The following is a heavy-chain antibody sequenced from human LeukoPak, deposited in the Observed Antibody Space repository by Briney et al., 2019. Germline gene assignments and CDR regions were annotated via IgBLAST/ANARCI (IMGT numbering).Heavy chain of an antibody. J-gene: IGHJ6*03. CDR3: ARDGYYYDSSGYYAPKTYYYYYMDV. V-gene: IGHV3-23*01. CDR1: GFTFSSYG. Sequence: GGSLRLSCAASGFTFSSYGMSWVRQAPGKGLEWVSAISGSGGSTYYADSVKGRFTISRDNSKNTLYLQMNSLRAEDTAVYYCARDGYYYDSSGYYAPKTYYYYYMDVWGKGTTVTVSS. D-gene: IGHD3-22*01. CDR2: ISGSGGST.